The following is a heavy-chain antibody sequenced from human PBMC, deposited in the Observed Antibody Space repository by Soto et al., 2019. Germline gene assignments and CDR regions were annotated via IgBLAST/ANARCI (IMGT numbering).Heavy chain of an antibody. CDR1: GYTFTSYG. D-gene: IGHD2-15*01. Sequence: ASVKVSCKASGYTFTSYGISWVRQAPGQGLEWMGGIIPINGNTNYAQKLKGRVTITADESTSTAYMELSSLRSEDTAVYYCAGYCSGGSCPPGGAFDIWGQGTMVTVSS. CDR2: IIPINGNT. CDR3: AGYCSGGSCPPGGAFDI. V-gene: IGHV1-18*01. J-gene: IGHJ3*02.